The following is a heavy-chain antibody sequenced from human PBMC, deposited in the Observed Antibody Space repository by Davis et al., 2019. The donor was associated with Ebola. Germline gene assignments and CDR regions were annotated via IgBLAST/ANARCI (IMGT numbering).Heavy chain of an antibody. CDR3: ASLSFDYIWGSYRRPGAFDI. Sequence: SVQVSCKASGGTFSSYAISWVRQAPGQGLEWMGGIIPIFGIANYAQKFQGRVTITADKSTSTAYMELSSLRSEDTAVYYCASLSFDYIWGSYRRPGAFDIWGQGTMVTVSS. J-gene: IGHJ3*02. CDR2: IIPIFGIA. V-gene: IGHV1-69*10. D-gene: IGHD3-16*02. CDR1: GGTFSSYA.